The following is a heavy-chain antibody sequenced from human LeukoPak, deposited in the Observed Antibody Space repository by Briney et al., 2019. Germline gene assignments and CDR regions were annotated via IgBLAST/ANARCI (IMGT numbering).Heavy chain of an antibody. Sequence: SETLSLTCTVSDYSISSLYYWGWIRQPPGKGLEWITSIHHSGSTDYNPSLKSRVTISIDTSKNQFSLKLKYVTAADTAVYYCARLGYCSSTSCYPDFWGQGTMVTVSS. CDR3: ARLGYCSSTSCYPDF. J-gene: IGHJ4*02. CDR2: IHHSGST. D-gene: IGHD2-2*01. V-gene: IGHV4-38-2*02. CDR1: DYSISSLYY.